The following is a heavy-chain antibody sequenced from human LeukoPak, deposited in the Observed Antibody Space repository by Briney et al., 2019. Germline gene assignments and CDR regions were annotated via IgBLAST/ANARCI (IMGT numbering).Heavy chain of an antibody. D-gene: IGHD6-6*01. V-gene: IGHV6-1*01. CDR1: GDCASSDSGA. CDR2: TYYRSKWYN. J-gene: IGHJ4*01. CDR3: ARDRSSSSFDY. Sequence: SQTLLLTCAISGDCASSDSGAWNWIRQSPSRDLEWLGRTYYRSKWYNDYAVSVKSRVTINPDTSKNQFSLQLNSVTPEDTAVYYCARDRSSSSFDYWGDGTLVTVSS.